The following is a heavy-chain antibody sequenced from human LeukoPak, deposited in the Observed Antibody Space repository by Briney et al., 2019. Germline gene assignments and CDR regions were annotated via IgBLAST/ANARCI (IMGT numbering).Heavy chain of an antibody. CDR1: GFTFSSCG. V-gene: IGHV3-30*03. Sequence: GGSLRLSCAASGFTFSSCGMHWVRQAPGKGLEWVAVISYDGSNKYYADSVKGRFTISRDNSKNTLYLQMNSLRAEDTAVYYCASTVEPTTYYFDYWGQGALVTVSS. CDR3: ASTVEPTTYYFDY. J-gene: IGHJ4*02. CDR2: ISYDGSNK. D-gene: IGHD1-26*01.